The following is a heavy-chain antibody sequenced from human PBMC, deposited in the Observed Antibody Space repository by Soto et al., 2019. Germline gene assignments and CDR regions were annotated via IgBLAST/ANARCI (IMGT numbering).Heavy chain of an antibody. J-gene: IGHJ5*02. V-gene: IGHV1-69*13. Sequence: RASVKVSCKASGGTFSSYAISWVRQAPGQGLEWMGGIIPIFGTANYAQKFQGRVTITADESTSTAYMELSSLRSEDTAVYYCASTRPIAVAGHVPWFDPWGQGNMVTVSA. CDR2: IIPIFGTA. CDR1: GGTFSSYA. D-gene: IGHD6-19*01. CDR3: ASTRPIAVAGHVPWFDP.